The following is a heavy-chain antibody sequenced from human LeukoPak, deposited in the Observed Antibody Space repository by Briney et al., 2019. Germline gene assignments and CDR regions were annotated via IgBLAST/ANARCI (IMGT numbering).Heavy chain of an antibody. J-gene: IGHJ4*02. V-gene: IGHV3-30-3*01. D-gene: IGHD2-2*01. Sequence: GGSLRLSCAASGFTFSSYALHWVRQAPGKGLEWVALISYDGSNKYYADSVKGRFTISRDNSKNTLYLQMNSLRAEDTAVYYCARDSPSSTSWGYWGQGTLVTVSS. CDR1: GFTFSSYA. CDR3: ARDSPSSTSWGY. CDR2: ISYDGSNK.